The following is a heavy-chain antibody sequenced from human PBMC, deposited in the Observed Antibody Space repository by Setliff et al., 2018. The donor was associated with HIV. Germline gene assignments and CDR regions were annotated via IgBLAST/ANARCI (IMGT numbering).Heavy chain of an antibody. CDR2: IYPGDSDA. CDR1: GYSFTNYW. V-gene: IGHV5-51*01. D-gene: IGHD1-26*01. J-gene: IGHJ4*02. Sequence: GESLKISCKAFGYSFTNYWIGWVRQMPGKGLECMGIIYPGDSDARYSPSFQGQVTISADKSTSTAYLQWNSLKASDTAMYYCARSRDSGSYSALDYWGQGTLVTSPQ. CDR3: ARSRDSGSYSALDY.